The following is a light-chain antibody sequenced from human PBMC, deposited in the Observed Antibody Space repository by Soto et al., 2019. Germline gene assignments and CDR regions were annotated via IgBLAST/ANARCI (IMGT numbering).Light chain of an antibody. CDR1: QSISSY. CDR2: AAS. CDR3: QKSYSTLWT. V-gene: IGKV1-39*01. J-gene: IGKJ1*01. Sequence: DIQITHSPSSLSASVVDRVTITFLASQSISSYLNWYQQKPGKAPKLLIYAASSLQSGVPSRFSGSGSGTDFTLTISSLQPEDFATYYCQKSYSTLWTFGQGTKVDIK.